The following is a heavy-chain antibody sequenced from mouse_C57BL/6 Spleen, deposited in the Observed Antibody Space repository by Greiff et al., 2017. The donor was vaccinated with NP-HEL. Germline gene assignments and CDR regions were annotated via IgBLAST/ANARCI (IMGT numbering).Heavy chain of an antibody. CDR1: GFTFSSYA. CDR2: ISSGGDYI. CDR3: TRDYYGSRYYFDY. J-gene: IGHJ2*01. V-gene: IGHV5-9-1*02. Sequence: DVHLVESGEGLVKPGGSLKLSCAASGFTFSSYAMSWVRQTPEKRLEWVAYISSGGDYIYYADTVKGRFTISRDNARNTLYLQMSSLKSEDTAMYYCTRDYYGSRYYFDYWGQGTTLTVSS. D-gene: IGHD1-1*01.